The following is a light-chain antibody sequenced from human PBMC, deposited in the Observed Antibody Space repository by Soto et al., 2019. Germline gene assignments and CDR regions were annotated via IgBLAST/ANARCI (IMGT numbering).Light chain of an antibody. Sequence: EIVLTQSPGTLSLSPGERATLSCRASQSVSSSYLAWYQQKPGQAPRLLIYVASSRATGIPDRFSGSGSGTDFTLTIRRLEPEDFAVYYCQQYGSSPGLTFGGGTKVEIK. CDR2: VAS. CDR1: QSVSSSY. V-gene: IGKV3-20*01. J-gene: IGKJ4*01. CDR3: QQYGSSPGLT.